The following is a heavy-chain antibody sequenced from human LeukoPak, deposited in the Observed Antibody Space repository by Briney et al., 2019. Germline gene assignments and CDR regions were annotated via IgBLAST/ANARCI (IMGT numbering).Heavy chain of an antibody. CDR3: ARRGGYSSGYYFDY. V-gene: IGHV4-34*01. D-gene: IGHD6-19*01. CDR2: INHSGST. CDR1: GGSFSGYY. J-gene: IGHJ4*02. Sequence: SETLSLTCAVYGGSFSGYYWSWIRQPPGKGLEWIGEINHSGSTNYNPSLKSRVTISVDTSKNQFSLKLSSVTAADTAVYYCARRGGYSSGYYFDYWGQGTLVTVSS.